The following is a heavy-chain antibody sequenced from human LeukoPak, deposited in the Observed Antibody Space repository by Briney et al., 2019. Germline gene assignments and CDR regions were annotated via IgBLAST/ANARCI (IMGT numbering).Heavy chain of an antibody. D-gene: IGHD6-6*01. CDR3: ARDGGAVRPFDP. CDR1: GGSISSGSYY. CDR2: IYHSGST. Sequence: PSETLSLTCTVSGGSISSGSYYWSWIRQPPGKGLEWIGYIYHSGSTYYNPSLKSRVTISVDRSKNQFSLKLSSVTAADTAVYYCARDGGAVRPFDPWGQGTLVTVSS. J-gene: IGHJ5*02. V-gene: IGHV4-30-2*01.